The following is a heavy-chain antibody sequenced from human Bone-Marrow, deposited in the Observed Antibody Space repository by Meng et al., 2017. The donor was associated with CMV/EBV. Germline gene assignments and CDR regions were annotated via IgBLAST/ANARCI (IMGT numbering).Heavy chain of an antibody. CDR1: GYSITSGYY. CDR3: ARVSDGKQQLVRTYYFDY. D-gene: IGHD6-13*01. Sequence: SETLSLTCTVSGYSITSGYYWGWIRQPPGKGLEWIGYIYYSGSTNYNPSLKSRVTISVDTSKNQFSLKLSSVTAADTAVYYCARVSDGKQQLVRTYYFDYWGQGTLVTVSS. J-gene: IGHJ4*02. CDR2: IYYSGST. V-gene: IGHV4-38-2*02.